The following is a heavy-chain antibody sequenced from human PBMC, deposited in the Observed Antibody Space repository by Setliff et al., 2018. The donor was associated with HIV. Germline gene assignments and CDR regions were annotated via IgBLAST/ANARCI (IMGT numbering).Heavy chain of an antibody. V-gene: IGHV1-2*02. J-gene: IGHJ6*02. CDR1: GYTFTGHY. Sequence: PGESLKVSCKASGYTFTGHYLHWVRQAPGQGLEWLGWVNPNSGDAIYAQNFQGRVTMTRNTSINAAYMELRGLRSDDTAVYYCARNFGLSPSGKYYYYYGMDIWGQGTTVTVSS. D-gene: IGHD3-10*01. CDR2: VNPNSGDA. CDR3: ARNFGLSPSGKYYYYYGMDI.